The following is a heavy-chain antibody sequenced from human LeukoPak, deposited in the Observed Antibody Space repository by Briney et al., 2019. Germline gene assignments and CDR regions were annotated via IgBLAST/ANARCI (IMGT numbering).Heavy chain of an antibody. V-gene: IGHV3-23*01. D-gene: IGHD3-9*01. CDR1: GFTYSSYA. Sequence: GGSMRLCCAASGFTYSSYAMSWVRQAPGRGLEWVSSIRGSGGSTYYTDSVKGRFTISRDNSQNTLYLQMNRLRGEDTAVYYCAQVRADFGRYFGSWGRGTLVTVSS. CDR2: IRGSGGST. J-gene: IGHJ4*02. CDR3: AQVRADFGRYFGS.